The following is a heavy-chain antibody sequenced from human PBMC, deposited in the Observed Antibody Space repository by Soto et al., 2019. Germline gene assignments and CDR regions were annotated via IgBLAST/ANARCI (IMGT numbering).Heavy chain of an antibody. Sequence: APVKGSLKASGYTFTSNDINRVRKAPGQRAEWMGWMNPNSGKTVYAQKFQGRVTMTRNTSISTAYMDLSSLRSEDTAVYYCARGLLAYCTSGICRSWRFDPWGQGTLVTVSS. V-gene: IGHV1-8*01. CDR1: GYTFTSND. CDR3: ARGLLAYCTSGICRSWRFDP. J-gene: IGHJ5*02. CDR2: MNPNSGKT. D-gene: IGHD2-8*01.